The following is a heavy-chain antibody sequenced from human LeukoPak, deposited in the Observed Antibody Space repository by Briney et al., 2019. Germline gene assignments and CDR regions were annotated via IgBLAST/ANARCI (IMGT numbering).Heavy chain of an antibody. CDR1: GFTFSSYS. CDR3: ARRYCSSTSCLIDY. CDR2: ISYSSSTI. J-gene: IGHJ4*02. V-gene: IGHV3-48*02. D-gene: IGHD2-2*01. Sequence: GGSLRLSCAASGFTFSSYSMNWVRQAPGKGLEWVSYISYSSSTIYYADSVKGRFTISRDNAKNSLYLQMNSLRDEDTAVYYCARRYCSSTSCLIDYWGQGTLVTVSS.